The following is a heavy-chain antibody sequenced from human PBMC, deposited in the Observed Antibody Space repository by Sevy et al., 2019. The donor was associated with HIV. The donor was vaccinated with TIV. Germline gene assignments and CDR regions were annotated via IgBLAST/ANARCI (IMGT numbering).Heavy chain of an antibody. Sequence: SQTFSLTCAISGDSVSSNSAAWNWIRQSPSRGLEWLGRTYYRSKWYNDYAVSVKSRITINPDTSKNQFSLQLNSVTPEDTAVYYCARGTYYYDSSGYEDAFDIWGQGTMVTVSS. CDR2: TYYRSKWYN. D-gene: IGHD3-22*01. J-gene: IGHJ3*02. CDR3: ARGTYYYDSSGYEDAFDI. V-gene: IGHV6-1*01. CDR1: GDSVSSNSAA.